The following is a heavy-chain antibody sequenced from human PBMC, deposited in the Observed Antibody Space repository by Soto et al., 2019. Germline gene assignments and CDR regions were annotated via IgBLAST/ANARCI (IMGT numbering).Heavy chain of an antibody. CDR1: GDTLEGCC. V-gene: IGHV1-2*02. CDR3: ARDQAAGIVYFDY. D-gene: IGHD6-13*01. CDR2: INPNSGGT. J-gene: IGHJ4*02. Sequence: CNAAGDTLEGCCVGWVVQLPGQGLEWMGWINPNSGGTNYAQKFQGRVTMTRDTSISTAYMELSRLRSDDTAVYYCARDQAAGIVYFDYWGQGTLVTVSS.